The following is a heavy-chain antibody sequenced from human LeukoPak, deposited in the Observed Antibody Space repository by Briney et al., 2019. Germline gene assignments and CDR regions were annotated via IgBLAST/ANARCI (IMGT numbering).Heavy chain of an antibody. V-gene: IGHV3-7*01. CDR3: ARGFWSYPHYYFDY. CDR1: GFTFSSYW. J-gene: IGHJ4*02. CDR2: IKQDGSEK. D-gene: IGHD1-26*01. Sequence: GGSLRLSCAASGFTFSSYWMSWVRQAPGKGLEWVANIKQDGSEKYYVDSVKGRFTISRDNAKNSLYLQMNSLRAEDTAVYYCARGFWSYPHYYFDYWGQGTLVTVSS.